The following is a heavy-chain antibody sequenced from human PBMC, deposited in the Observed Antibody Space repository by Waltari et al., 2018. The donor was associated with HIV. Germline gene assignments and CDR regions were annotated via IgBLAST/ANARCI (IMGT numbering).Heavy chain of an antibody. CDR1: GFNFTNAW. CDR2: IKSKSDGGTT. CDR3: ATAGSTGTTRGY. J-gene: IGHJ4*02. V-gene: IGHV3-15*01. Sequence: EVQLVESGGGLVKPGGSLRLSCAASGFNFTNAWMSWVRQAPGKGLEWVGRIKSKSDGGTTDYAAPVKDRFTISRDDSKDTLYLQVNSLKTDDTAVYYCATAGSTGTTRGYWGQGTLVTVSS. D-gene: IGHD1-1*01.